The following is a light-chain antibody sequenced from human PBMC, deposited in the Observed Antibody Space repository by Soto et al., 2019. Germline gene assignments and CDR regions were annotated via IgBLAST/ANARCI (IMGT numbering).Light chain of an antibody. V-gene: IGKV3-15*01. CDR3: LQHNYWPRT. CDR2: GAS. CDR1: QSVSTN. Sequence: EIVMTQSPATLSLSPGERATLSCRASQSVSTNLAWYQQKPGQAPRLLIFGASTRATDVPARFSGSGSGTEFTLTISNLQSEDFALYYCLQHNYWPRTFGQGTRLEV. J-gene: IGKJ1*01.